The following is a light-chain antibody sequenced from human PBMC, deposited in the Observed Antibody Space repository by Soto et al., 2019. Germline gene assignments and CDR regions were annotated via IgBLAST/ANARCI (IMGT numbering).Light chain of an antibody. V-gene: IGLV2-14*01. CDR1: NSDIGFYNY. CDR2: EVA. J-gene: IGLJ1*01. Sequence: QSVLTQPASVSGSPGQSITISCTGTNSDIGFYNYVSWYQQHPGEAPKLIIYEVAKRLSGVSSRFSGSKSGNTASLTISGLQAEDEADYHCSSYTSSSPLYVFGTGTKVTVL. CDR3: SSYTSSSPLYV.